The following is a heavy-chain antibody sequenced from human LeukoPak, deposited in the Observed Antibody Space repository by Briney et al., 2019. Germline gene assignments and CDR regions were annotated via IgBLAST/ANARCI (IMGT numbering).Heavy chain of an antibody. D-gene: IGHD2-15*01. J-gene: IGHJ4*02. CDR2: IYPGDSET. Sequence: GESLKISCTGSGYRFTTYWIAWVRPMPGKGLEWMGIIYPGDSETKYSPSFQGHVTLSVDKSINTAYLQGTTLKASNTAIYFCARRHTQNFDYWGQGSLVTVFS. V-gene: IGHV5-51*01. CDR1: GYRFTTYW. CDR3: ARRHTQNFDY.